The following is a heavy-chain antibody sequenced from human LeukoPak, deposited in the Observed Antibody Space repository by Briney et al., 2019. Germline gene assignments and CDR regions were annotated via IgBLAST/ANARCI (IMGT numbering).Heavy chain of an antibody. Sequence: GGSLRLSCAASGFTVSSNYMSWVRQAPGKGLEWVSVIYSGGSTYYADSVKGRFTISRDNSKNTLYPQMNSLRAEDTAVYYCARSYVFYYYGMDVWGQGTTVTVSS. V-gene: IGHV3-66*01. J-gene: IGHJ6*02. CDR1: GFTVSSNY. CDR2: IYSGGST. D-gene: IGHD1-26*01. CDR3: ARSYVFYYYGMDV.